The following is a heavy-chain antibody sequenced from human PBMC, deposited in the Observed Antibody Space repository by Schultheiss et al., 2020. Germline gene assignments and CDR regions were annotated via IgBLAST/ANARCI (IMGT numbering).Heavy chain of an antibody. CDR1: GFTLTNAW. V-gene: IGHV3-30*03. CDR2: ISYDGSNK. D-gene: IGHD2-15*01. Sequence: GGSLRLSCAASGFTLTNAWMSWVRQAPGKGLEWVAVISYDGSNKYYADSVKGRFTISRDNAKNSLYLQMNSLRDEDTAVYYCARVRCSGGSCYWGFDYWGQGTLVTVSS. CDR3: ARVRCSGGSCYWGFDY. J-gene: IGHJ4*02.